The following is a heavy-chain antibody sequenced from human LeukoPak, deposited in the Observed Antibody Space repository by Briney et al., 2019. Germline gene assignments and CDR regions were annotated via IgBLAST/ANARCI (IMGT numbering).Heavy chain of an antibody. V-gene: IGHV3-23*01. D-gene: IGHD3-3*01. J-gene: IGHJ4*02. CDR3: AKNFEKIFGLVLDY. CDR1: GFTFSNTA. Sequence: QPGGSLRLSRAASGFTFSNTAMSWVRRAPGKGLEWVSAISASGDGTFYTDSVKGRFTVSRDNSKNMLYLQMNSLRAEDTAVYYGAKNFEKIFGLVLDYGGQGPLATVSP. CDR2: ISASGDGT.